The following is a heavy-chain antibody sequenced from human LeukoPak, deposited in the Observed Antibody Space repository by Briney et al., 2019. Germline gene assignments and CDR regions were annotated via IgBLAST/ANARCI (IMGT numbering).Heavy chain of an antibody. Sequence: ASVKVSCKASGGTFSSYTISWVRQAPGQGLEWMGRIIPILGIANYAQKFQGRVTITADKSTSTAYMELSSLRSEDTAVYYCARALITTTIGSPDYYFDYWGQGTLVTVSS. CDR2: IIPILGIA. J-gene: IGHJ4*02. D-gene: IGHD1-14*01. V-gene: IGHV1-69*02. CDR1: GGTFSSYT. CDR3: ARALITTTIGSPDYYFDY.